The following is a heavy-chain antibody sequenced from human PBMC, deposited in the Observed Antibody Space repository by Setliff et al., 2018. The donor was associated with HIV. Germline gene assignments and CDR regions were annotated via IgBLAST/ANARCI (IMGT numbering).Heavy chain of an antibody. V-gene: IGHV2-26*01. CDR3: ARYNFRRGYWDYFDY. J-gene: IGHJ4*01. CDR2: IFPNDEK. Sequence: SGPTLVNPTETLTLTCTVSGFSLSNTRMGVSWIRQPPGKALEWLAHIFPNDEKSYSASLKSRVTISEDTSKSQVVLTMTNMDPLDTAAYFCARYNFRRGYWDYFDYWGQGTQFTVSS. D-gene: IGHD3-3*01. CDR1: GFSLSNTRMG.